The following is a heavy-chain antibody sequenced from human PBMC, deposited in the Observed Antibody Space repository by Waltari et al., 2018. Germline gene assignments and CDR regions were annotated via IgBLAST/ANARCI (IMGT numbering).Heavy chain of an antibody. CDR1: EDTFISSA. CDR2: IHPMLDAP. J-gene: IGHJ4*02. V-gene: IGHV1-69*10. CDR3: ARDRAAAAPPDY. Sequence: QVQLVQSGAEVKKPGSSVKVSCKTSEDTFISSAIRWVLQAPGQGLEWVGGIHPMLDAPRYAQKFQGRLTITADKSTSTAYMELSSLRSEDTAIYYCARDRAAAAPPDYWGQGTLVTVSS. D-gene: IGHD6-6*01.